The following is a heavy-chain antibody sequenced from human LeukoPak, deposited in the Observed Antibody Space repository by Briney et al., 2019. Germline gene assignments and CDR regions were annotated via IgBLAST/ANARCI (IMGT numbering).Heavy chain of an antibody. V-gene: IGHV3-53*01. CDR2: IYVGGST. CDR3: TRAALNDYAAN. Sequence: GGSLRLSCAAPGFTVSNNYMRWVRQAPGKGLEWVSMIYVGGSTFYAGSVKGRFTISRDNSKNTLYLQMGSLRAEDTAVYYCTRAALNDYAANWGQGSLVTVSS. CDR1: GFTVSNNY. J-gene: IGHJ4*02. D-gene: IGHD4-17*01.